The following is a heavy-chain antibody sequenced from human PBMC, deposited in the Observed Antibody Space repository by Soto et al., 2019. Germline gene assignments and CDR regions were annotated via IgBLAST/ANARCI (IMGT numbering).Heavy chain of an antibody. V-gene: IGHV4-59*12. CDR3: ARPPLPGFGKYAMDV. J-gene: IGHJ6*02. D-gene: IGHD3-10*01. CDR1: GGSISSYY. Sequence: SETLSLTCTVSGGSISSYYWSWIRQPPGKGLEWIGYIYYSGSTNYSPSFQGHVTISVDKSISTAYLQWSSLKASDTAMYYCARPPLPGFGKYAMDVWGQGTTVTVSS. CDR2: IYYSGST.